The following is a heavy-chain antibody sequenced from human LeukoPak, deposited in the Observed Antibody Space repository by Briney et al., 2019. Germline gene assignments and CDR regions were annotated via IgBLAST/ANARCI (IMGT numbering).Heavy chain of an antibody. V-gene: IGHV3-21*01. CDR1: GFTFSSYS. Sequence: GGFLRLSCAASGFTFSSYSMNWVRQAPGMGLEWVSSISVSSSYKHYADSVKGRFTISRDNAKNSLYLQMNSLRAEDTAVYYCARDLVNTGMVGFDYWGQGTLVAVSS. CDR2: ISVSSSYK. J-gene: IGHJ4*02. D-gene: IGHD5-18*01. CDR3: ARDLVNTGMVGFDY.